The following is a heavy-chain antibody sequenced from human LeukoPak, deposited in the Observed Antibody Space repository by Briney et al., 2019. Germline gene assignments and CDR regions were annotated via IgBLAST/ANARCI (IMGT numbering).Heavy chain of an antibody. CDR2: IYYSGST. CDR3: ARVVLDSSGWMGVFDY. V-gene: IGHV4-59*01. Sequence: SETLSLTCTVSGGSISSYYWSWIRQPPGKGLEWIGYIYYSGSTNYNPSLKSRVTISVDTSKNQFSLKLSSVTAADTAVYYCARVVLDSSGWMGVFDYWGQGTLVTVSS. CDR1: GGSISSYY. J-gene: IGHJ4*02. D-gene: IGHD6-19*01.